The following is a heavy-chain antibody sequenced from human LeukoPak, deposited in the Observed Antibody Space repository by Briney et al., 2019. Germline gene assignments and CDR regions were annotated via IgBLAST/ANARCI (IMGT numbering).Heavy chain of an antibody. J-gene: IGHJ4*02. CDR1: GFTFGSYS. D-gene: IGHD5-12*01. CDR2: IRYDGSNK. V-gene: IGHV3-30*02. CDR3: AKDGGRAGGYGG. Sequence: GGSLRLSCAASGFTFGSYSMAWVRQAPGKGLEWVAFIRYDGSNKYYADSVKGRFTISRDNSKNTLYLQMNSLRAEDTAVYYCAKDGGRAGGYGGWGQGTLVTVSS.